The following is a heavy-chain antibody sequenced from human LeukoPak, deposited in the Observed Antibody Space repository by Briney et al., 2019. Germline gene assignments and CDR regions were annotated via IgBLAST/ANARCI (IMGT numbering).Heavy chain of an antibody. CDR2: IRNRAYSYTT. CDR3: TRGGGSPPGPDY. CDR1: GFTFSDHY. D-gene: IGHD1-26*01. Sequence: GGSLRLSCAASGFTFSDHYMDWVRQAPGKGLEWVGRIRNRAYSYTTEYAASVKGRFIISRDDSKNSLDLQMNSLKIEDTAVYYCTRGGGSPPGPDYWGQGTLVTVSS. J-gene: IGHJ4*02. V-gene: IGHV3-72*01.